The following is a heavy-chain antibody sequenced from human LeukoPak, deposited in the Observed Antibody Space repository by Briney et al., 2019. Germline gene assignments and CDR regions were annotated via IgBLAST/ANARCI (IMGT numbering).Heavy chain of an antibody. D-gene: IGHD6-19*01. CDR2: IIPILGIA. CDR3: ARAGGWAREDYKADAFDI. Sequence: SVKVSCKASGGTFSSYAISWVRQAPGQGLEWMGRIIPILGIANYAQKVQGRVTMTTDTSTSTAYMELRSLRSGDTAVYYCARAGGWAREDYKADAFDIWGQGTMVTVSS. V-gene: IGHV1-69*04. CDR1: GGTFSSYA. J-gene: IGHJ3*02.